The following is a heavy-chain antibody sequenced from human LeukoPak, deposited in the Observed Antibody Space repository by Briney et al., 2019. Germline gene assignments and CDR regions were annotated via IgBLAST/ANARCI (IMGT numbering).Heavy chain of an antibody. V-gene: IGHV3-48*01. CDR3: ARGIGGIIHGFDY. D-gene: IGHD4-23*01. J-gene: IGHJ4*02. Sequence: GGSLRLSCAASGSTFSSYGMHWVRQAPGKGLEWVSYISSSSSTIYYADSVKGRFIISRDNAKNSLYLQMNSLRAEDTAVYYCARGIGGIIHGFDYWGQGTLVTVSS. CDR2: ISSSSSTI. CDR1: GSTFSSYG.